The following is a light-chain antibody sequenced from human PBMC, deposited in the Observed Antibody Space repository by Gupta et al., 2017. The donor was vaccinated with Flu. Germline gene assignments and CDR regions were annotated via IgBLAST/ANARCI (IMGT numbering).Light chain of an antibody. CDR2: ETR. CDR1: SSSIGNNH. V-gene: IGLV1-51*02. Sequence: QSVLTQPPSVSAAPGQKVTISCSGSSSSIGNNHVSWYQQFPGTAPKLLIYETRVRPSGVPDRFSGSKSGTSATLDITGLQAGDEADYYCGAWDSSLTQGLFGGGTKMTV. CDR3: GAWDSSLTQGL. J-gene: IGLJ3*02.